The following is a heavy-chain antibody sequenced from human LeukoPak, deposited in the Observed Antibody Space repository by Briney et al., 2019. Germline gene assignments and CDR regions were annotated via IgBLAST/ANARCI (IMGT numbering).Heavy chain of an antibody. J-gene: IGHJ6*04. CDR2: ISYDGSNK. D-gene: IGHD2-15*01. V-gene: IGHV3-30*03. CDR3: ARHAGIVVVVAATRGMDV. CDR1: GFTFSNYG. Sequence: GRSLRLSCAASGFTFSNYGMHWVRQAPGKGLEWVAVISYDGSNKYYADSVKGRFTISRDNSKNTLYLQMNSLRAEDTAVYYCARHAGIVVVVAATRGMDVWGKGTTVTVSS.